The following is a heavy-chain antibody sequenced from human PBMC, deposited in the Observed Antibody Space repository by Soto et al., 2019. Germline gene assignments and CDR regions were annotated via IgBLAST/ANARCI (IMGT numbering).Heavy chain of an antibody. CDR2: IYHSGST. J-gene: IGHJ5*02. CDR3: AIGYCSGGSCPENNWFDP. CDR1: GGSISSGGYY. D-gene: IGHD2-15*01. Sequence: SETLSLTCTVSGGSISSGGYYWSWVRQPPGKVPEWIGEIYHSGSTNYNPSLKSRVTISVDKSKNQFSLKLSSVTAADTAVYYCAIGYCSGGSCPENNWFDPWGQGTLVTVSS. V-gene: IGHV4-39*07.